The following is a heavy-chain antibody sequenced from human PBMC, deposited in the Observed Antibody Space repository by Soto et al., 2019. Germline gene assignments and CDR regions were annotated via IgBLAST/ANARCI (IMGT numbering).Heavy chain of an antibody. CDR1: GRSFSGYY. J-gene: IGHJ5*02. CDR2: INHSGST. V-gene: IGHV4-34*01. Sequence: SETRSLTCAPCGRSFSGYYWILIRQPPGKRLEWGGGINHSGSTNYNRSLKSRGTMSVEPCKNQFSLNLSCVSAAATAVYSSARGRWFPPWGQGTPVTVSS. CDR3: ARGRWFPP.